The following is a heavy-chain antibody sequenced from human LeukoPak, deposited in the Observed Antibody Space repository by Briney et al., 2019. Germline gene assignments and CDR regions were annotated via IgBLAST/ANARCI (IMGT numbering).Heavy chain of an antibody. CDR1: GYTFTSYG. V-gene: IGHV1-2*02. Sequence: ASVKVSCKASGYTFTSYGISWVRQAPGQGLEWMGWINPNSGGTNYAQKFQGRVTMTRDTSISTAYMELSRLRSDDTAVYYCARARVGDAFDIWGQGTMVTVSS. J-gene: IGHJ3*02. CDR2: INPNSGGT. CDR3: ARARVGDAFDI. D-gene: IGHD2-15*01.